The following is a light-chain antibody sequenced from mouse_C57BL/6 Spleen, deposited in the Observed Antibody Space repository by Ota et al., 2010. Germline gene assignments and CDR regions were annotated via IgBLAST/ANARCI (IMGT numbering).Light chain of an antibody. Sequence: DIQMTQSPSSLSASLGGKVTITCKASQDINKYIAWYQHKPGKGPRLLIHYTSTLQPGIPSRFSGSGSGTDFTLNIHPVEEEDAATYYCQHSRELPPITFGSGTKLEIK. CDR2: YTS. CDR3: QHSRELPPIT. J-gene: IGKJ4*01. V-gene: IGKV19-93*01. CDR1: QDINKY.